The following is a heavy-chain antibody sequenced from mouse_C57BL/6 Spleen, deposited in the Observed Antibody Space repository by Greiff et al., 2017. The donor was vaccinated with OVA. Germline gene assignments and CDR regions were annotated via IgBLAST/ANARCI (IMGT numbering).Heavy chain of an antibody. CDR1: GYTFTSYW. J-gene: IGHJ3*01. D-gene: IGHD2-4*01. CDR3: ARLSYDYEGY. Sequence: QVQLKQPGAELVKPGASVKLSCKASGYTFTSYWMQWVKQRPGQGLEWIGEIDPSDSYTNYNQKFKGKATLTVDTSSSTAYMQLSSLTSEDSAVYYCARLSYDYEGYWGQGTLVTVSA. CDR2: IDPSDSYT. V-gene: IGHV1-50*01.